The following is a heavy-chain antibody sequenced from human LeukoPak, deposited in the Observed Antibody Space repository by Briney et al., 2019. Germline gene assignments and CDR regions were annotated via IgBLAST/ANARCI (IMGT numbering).Heavy chain of an antibody. CDR3: ARESSGDIAAAGTFGY. CDR1: GGSISSYY. V-gene: IGHV4-59*01. D-gene: IGHD6-13*01. J-gene: IGHJ4*02. CDR2: IYYSGST. Sequence: SETLSLTCSVSGGSISSYYWSWIRQPPGKGQEWIGYIYYSGSTNYNPSLKSRVTISVDTSKNQFSLKLSSVTAADTAVYYCARESSGDIAAAGTFGYWGQGALVTVSS.